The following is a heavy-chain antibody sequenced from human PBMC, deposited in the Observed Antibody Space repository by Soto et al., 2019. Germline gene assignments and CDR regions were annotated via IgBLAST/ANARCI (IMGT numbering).Heavy chain of an antibody. V-gene: IGHV4-39*01. Sequence: SETLSLTCTVSSPSISSTSYTWVWIRQPPGKGLECIGSIYYSGTTYYNPSLNSRVTVSVDTSKNQFSLKVTSVTAADTAVYYCARLHGYCISSSCHGHYAMDVWGQGTTVT. D-gene: IGHD2-2*01. CDR1: SPSISSTSYT. J-gene: IGHJ6*02. CDR2: IYYSGTT. CDR3: ARLHGYCISSSCHGHYAMDV.